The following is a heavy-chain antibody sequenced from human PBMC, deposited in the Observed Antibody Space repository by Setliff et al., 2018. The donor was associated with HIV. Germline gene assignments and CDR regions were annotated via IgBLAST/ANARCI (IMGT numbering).Heavy chain of an antibody. J-gene: IGHJ4*02. V-gene: IGHV4-59*11. D-gene: IGHD6-19*01. CDR3: ARDRAVADDFDC. Sequence: SETLSLTCIVSGASINSHYWYWIRQPPGKGLEWIGHVYYTGSANYNPSLKSRVTISVDTSKNQISLKLTSVTAADTAVYFCARDRAVADDFDCGGQGTLVT. CDR1: GASINSHY. CDR2: VYYTGSA.